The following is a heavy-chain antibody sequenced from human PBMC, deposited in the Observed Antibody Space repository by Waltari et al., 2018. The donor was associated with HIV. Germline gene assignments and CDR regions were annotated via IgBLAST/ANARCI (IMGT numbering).Heavy chain of an antibody. CDR2: IFGSGGT. CDR1: GGCFCSGNLH. V-gene: IGHV4-61*02. CDR3: ARGIDDSTGYMKNGFDY. D-gene: IGHD3-22*01. Sequence: QVQLQESGPGLVMPSQTLSLTCTVSGGCFCSGNLHWRRILYPSRKGMEWIGRIFGSGGTNYNPSLKSRVTISVDTSKNQFSLRLSSLTAADTAVYFCARGIDDSTGYMKNGFDYWGQGTLVTVSS. J-gene: IGHJ4*02.